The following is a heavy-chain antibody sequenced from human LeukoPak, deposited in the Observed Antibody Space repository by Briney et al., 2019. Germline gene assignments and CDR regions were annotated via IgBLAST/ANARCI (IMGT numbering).Heavy chain of an antibody. CDR1: GFTFSSYA. V-gene: IGHV3-23*01. Sequence: GGSLRLSCAASGFTFSSYAMSWVRQAPGKGLEWVSAISGSGGSTYYADSVKGRFTISRDNSKTTLYLQMNSLRAEDTAVYYCAKDQGTYYYDSSGSNWFDPWGQGTLVTVSS. CDR2: ISGSGGST. D-gene: IGHD3-22*01. CDR3: AKDQGTYYYDSSGSNWFDP. J-gene: IGHJ5*02.